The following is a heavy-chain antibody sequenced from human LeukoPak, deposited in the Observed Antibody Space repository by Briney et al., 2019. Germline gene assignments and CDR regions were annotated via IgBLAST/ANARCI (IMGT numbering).Heavy chain of an antibody. J-gene: IGHJ4*02. CDR2: IDQDGSEK. Sequence: GGSLRLSCAASGFTFSSYWLSWLRQAPGKRQEWVGNIDQDGSEKNYVDSVRGRFTLSRDNAKNSLDLQMNSLRADDTAVYYCARDVLGGRGATEYWGQGTLVTVSS. D-gene: IGHD5-12*01. CDR1: GFTFSSYW. CDR3: ARDVLGGRGATEY. V-gene: IGHV3-7*03.